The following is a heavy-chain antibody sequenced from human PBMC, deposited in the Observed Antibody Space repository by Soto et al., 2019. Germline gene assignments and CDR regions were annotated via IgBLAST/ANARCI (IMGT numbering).Heavy chain of an antibody. D-gene: IGHD1-26*01. CDR1: GFTFSSYA. CDR3: ARAGWELLPIAY. J-gene: IGHJ4*02. CDR2: ISYDGSNK. V-gene: IGHV3-30-3*01. Sequence: QVQLVESGGGVVQPGRSLRLSCAASGFTFSSYAMHWVRQAPGKGLEWVAVISYDGSNKYYADSVKGRFTISRDNSKNTLYLQMNSLRAEDTAVYYCARAGWELLPIAYWGQGTLVTVSS.